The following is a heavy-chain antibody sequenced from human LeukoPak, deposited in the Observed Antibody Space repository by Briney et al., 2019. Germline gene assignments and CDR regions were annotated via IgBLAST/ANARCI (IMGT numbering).Heavy chain of an antibody. J-gene: IGHJ4*02. D-gene: IGHD2-8*01. CDR2: INPNSGGT. Sequence: ASVKVSCKASEHTFTGYYMHWVRQAPGQGLEWMGWINPNSGGTNYAQKFQGGVTMTRDTSISTAYMELSRLRSDDTAVYYCALGPNGYFDYWGQGTLVTVSS. V-gene: IGHV1-2*02. CDR3: ALGPNGYFDY. CDR1: EHTFTGYY.